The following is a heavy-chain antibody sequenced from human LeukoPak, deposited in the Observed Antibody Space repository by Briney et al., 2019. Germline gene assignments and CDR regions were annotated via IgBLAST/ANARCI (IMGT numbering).Heavy chain of an antibody. J-gene: IGHJ4*02. D-gene: IGHD6-19*01. CDR1: GFAFSDYY. Sequence: KPGGSLRLSCAASGFAFSDYYLSWIRQAPGKGLEWISYISSSGSTINYADSVKGRFTISRDNAKNSLYLQMNSLRAEDTAMYYCARGSGWFDNEMYYFDYWGQGALVTVSS. V-gene: IGHV3-11*04. CDR2: ISSSGSTI. CDR3: ARGSGWFDNEMYYFDY.